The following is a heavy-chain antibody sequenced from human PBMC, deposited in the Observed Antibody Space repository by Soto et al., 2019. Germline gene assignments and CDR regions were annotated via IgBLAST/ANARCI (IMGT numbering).Heavy chain of an antibody. V-gene: IGHV1-8*01. CDR3: ARVHCRGGSCYSGSGWFDP. J-gene: IGHJ5*02. CDR1: GYTFTSYD. CDR2: MNPNSGNT. D-gene: IGHD2-15*01. Sequence: QVQLVQSGAEVTKPGASVKVSCKASGYTFTSYDINWVRQATGQGLEWMGWMNPNSGNTGYAQKFQGRVTMTRNTSVSTAYMELSSLRSEDTAVYYCARVHCRGGSCYSGSGWFDPWGQGTLVTVSS.